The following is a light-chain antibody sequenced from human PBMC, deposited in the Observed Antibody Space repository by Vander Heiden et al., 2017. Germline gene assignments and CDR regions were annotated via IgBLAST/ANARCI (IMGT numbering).Light chain of an antibody. V-gene: IGKV1-5*03. CDR3: QQYNSYSKYT. CDR1: QSISSW. J-gene: IGKJ2*01. Sequence: DIQMNQSPSPPSASVGDRVTITCRASQSISSWLAWYQQKPGKAPKLLIYKASSLESGVPSRFSGSGSWTEFTLIISSLQPDDFATYYCQQYNSYSKYTFGQGTKLEIK. CDR2: KAS.